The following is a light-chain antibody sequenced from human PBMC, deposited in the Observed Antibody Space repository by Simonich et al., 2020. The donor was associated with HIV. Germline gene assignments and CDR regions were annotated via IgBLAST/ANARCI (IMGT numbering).Light chain of an antibody. Sequence: EIVLIQSPDFQSVHPKEKVTITCRANQSISGSLNWYQQKPDHSPKLLIKYVTQSVSGVPSRFSGSESGTDFTLTINSLEAEDAATYYCHQSSSLPYTFGQGTKLEI. J-gene: IGKJ2*01. V-gene: IGKV6-21*01. CDR3: HQSSSLPYT. CDR2: YVT. CDR1: QSISGS.